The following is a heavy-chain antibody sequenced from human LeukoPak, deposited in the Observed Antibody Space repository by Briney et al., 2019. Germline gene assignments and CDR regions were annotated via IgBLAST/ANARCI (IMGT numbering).Heavy chain of an antibody. CDR2: IGTGGDT. Sequence: GDSLRLSCVASGFTFNIYPMTWVRQSPEKGLEGVSTIGTGGDTYYADSVKGRFTISRDDSKNTLYLQMHSLGAEDTAVYYCAKSRVVDRRGYFDYWGQGTLVTVSS. CDR1: GFTFNIYP. CDR3: AKSRVVDRRGYFDY. J-gene: IGHJ4*02. D-gene: IGHD2-15*01. V-gene: IGHV3-23*01.